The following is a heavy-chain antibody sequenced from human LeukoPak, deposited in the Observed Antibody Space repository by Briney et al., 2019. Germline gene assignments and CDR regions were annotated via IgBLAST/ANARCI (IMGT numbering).Heavy chain of an antibody. CDR2: IYSGGRT. Sequence: PGGSLRLSCAASGFTFSSYAMSWVRQAPGKGLEWVSVIYSGGRTYYADSVKGRFTISRDNSKNTLYLQMNSLRAEDTAVYYCARDPTHLYYFDYWGQGTLVTVSS. CDR1: GFTFSSYA. D-gene: IGHD3-3*02. V-gene: IGHV3-66*02. CDR3: ARDPTHLYYFDY. J-gene: IGHJ4*02.